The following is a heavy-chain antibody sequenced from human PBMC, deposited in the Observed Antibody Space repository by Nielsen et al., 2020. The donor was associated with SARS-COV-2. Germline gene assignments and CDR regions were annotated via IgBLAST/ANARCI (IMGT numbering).Heavy chain of an antibody. CDR2: IDPSDSYV. D-gene: IGHD6-13*01. Sequence: GESLKISCKGSGYSYTSYWMGWVRQKPGKGLEWLGRIDPSDSYVNYSPSFQGRVTISADKSIDTAYLQWSSLRASDSAMYFCARHQGSIVDVWGQGTLVTVSS. CDR1: GYSYTSYW. J-gene: IGHJ4*02. V-gene: IGHV5-10-1*01. CDR3: ARHQGSIVDV.